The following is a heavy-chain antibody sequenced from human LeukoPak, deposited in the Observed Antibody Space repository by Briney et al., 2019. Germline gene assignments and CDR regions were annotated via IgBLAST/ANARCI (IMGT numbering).Heavy chain of an antibody. J-gene: IGHJ6*03. D-gene: IGHD3-22*01. CDR1: GYSISSGYY. CDR3: ARGLWYYDSSGYYGGYYYYYYMDV. Sequence: SETLSLTCAVSGYSISSGYYWGWIRQPPGKGLEWIGYIYYSGSTNYNPSLKSRVTISVDTSKNQFSLKLSSVTAADTAVYYCARGLWYYDSSGYYGGYYYYYYMDVWGKGTTVTVSS. V-gene: IGHV4-61*01. CDR2: IYYSGST.